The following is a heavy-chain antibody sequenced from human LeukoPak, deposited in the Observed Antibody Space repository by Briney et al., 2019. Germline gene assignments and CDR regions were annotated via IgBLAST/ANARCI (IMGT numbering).Heavy chain of an antibody. V-gene: IGHV3-23*01. Sequence: GGTLRLSCAASGFTFSSYGMSWVRQAPGKGLEWVSAISGSGAGTYCADSVKGRFTISRDNSKNTLYLQMNSLRAEDTAVYYCARVGIGYYFDYWGQGTLVTVSS. CDR3: ARVGIGYYFDY. J-gene: IGHJ4*02. CDR2: ISGSGAGT. D-gene: IGHD6-13*01. CDR1: GFTFSSYG.